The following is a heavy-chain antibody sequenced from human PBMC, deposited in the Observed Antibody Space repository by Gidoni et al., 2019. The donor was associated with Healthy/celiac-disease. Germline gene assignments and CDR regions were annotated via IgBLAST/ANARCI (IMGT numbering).Heavy chain of an antibody. V-gene: IGHV4-59*08. D-gene: IGHD3-9*01. CDR3: ARSPLTGSSEYY. CDR2: IYYSGST. Sequence: KGLEWIGYIYYSGSTNYNPSLKSRVTISVDTSKNQFSLKLSSVTAADTAVYYCARSPLTGSSEYYWGQGTLVTVSS. J-gene: IGHJ4*02.